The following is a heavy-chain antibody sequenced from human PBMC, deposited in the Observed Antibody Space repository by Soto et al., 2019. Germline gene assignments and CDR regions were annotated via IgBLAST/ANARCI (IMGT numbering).Heavy chain of an antibody. Sequence: PGESLKISCKGSGYSFTSYWIGWVRQMPGKGLEWMGIIYPGDSDTRYSPSFQGQVTISADKSISTAYLQWSSLKASDTAMYYCARHPARYCSGGSCYLDYWGQGTLVTVSS. D-gene: IGHD2-15*01. CDR1: GYSFTSYW. CDR2: IYPGDSDT. V-gene: IGHV5-51*01. J-gene: IGHJ4*02. CDR3: ARHPARYCSGGSCYLDY.